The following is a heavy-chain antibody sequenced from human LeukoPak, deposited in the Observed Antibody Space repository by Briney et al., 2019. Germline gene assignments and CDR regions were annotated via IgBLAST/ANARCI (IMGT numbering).Heavy chain of an antibody. CDR3: ARKVTYYYGSGSYSADDY. D-gene: IGHD3-10*01. CDR2: IIPILGIA. CDR1: GYTFTSYD. V-gene: IGHV1-69*04. J-gene: IGHJ4*02. Sequence: SVKASCKASGYTFTSYDINWVRQAPGQGLEWMGRIIPILGIANYAQKFQGRVTITADKSTSTAYMELSSLRSEDTAVYYCARKVTYYYGSGSYSADDYWGQGTLVTVSS.